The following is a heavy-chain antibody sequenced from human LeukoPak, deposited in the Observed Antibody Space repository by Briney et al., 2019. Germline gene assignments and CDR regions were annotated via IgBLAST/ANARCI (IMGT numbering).Heavy chain of an antibody. D-gene: IGHD3-22*01. Sequence: GSLRLSCAASGFTFSSYAMSLVRQAPGKGLEWVSYTIGSGSTTYYADSVKGRFTTSRDNAKNSLYLQMNSLRAEDTAVYYCARRNSSGSPYYYYYGMDVWGQGTTVTVSS. CDR3: ARRNSSGSPYYYYYGMDV. CDR1: GFTFSSYA. V-gene: IGHV3-48*01. CDR2: TIGSGSTT. J-gene: IGHJ6*02.